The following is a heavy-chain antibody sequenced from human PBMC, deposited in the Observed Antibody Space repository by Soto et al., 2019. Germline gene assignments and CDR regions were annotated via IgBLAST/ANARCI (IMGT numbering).Heavy chain of an antibody. CDR2: FVPEDGVT. J-gene: IGHJ6*02. V-gene: IGHV1-24*01. CDR3: ATGNRYNWKHYYYGMDV. D-gene: IGHD1-20*01. CDR1: GYTLTELS. Sequence: GASVKVSCKVSGYTLTELSMHWVRQAPGKGLEWMGGFVPEDGVTIYAQKFQGRVTMTEDTSTDTAYMELSSLRSEDTAVYYCATGNRYNWKHYYYGMDVSGQGTTVTVAS.